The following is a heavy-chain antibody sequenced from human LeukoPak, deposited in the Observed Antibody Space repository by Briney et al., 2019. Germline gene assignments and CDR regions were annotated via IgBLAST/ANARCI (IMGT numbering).Heavy chain of an antibody. J-gene: IGHJ4*02. CDR3: ARDNYDTGGYYFD. V-gene: IGHV3-23*01. D-gene: IGHD3-22*01. Sequence: PGGSLRLSCAASGFTFSSYAMSWVRQAPGEGLEWVSAISGSGDTTYYADSVKGRFTISRDNAKNSLYLQMNSLRAEDTAVYYCARDNYDTGGYYFDWGQGTLVTVSS. CDR2: ISGSGDTT. CDR1: GFTFSSYA.